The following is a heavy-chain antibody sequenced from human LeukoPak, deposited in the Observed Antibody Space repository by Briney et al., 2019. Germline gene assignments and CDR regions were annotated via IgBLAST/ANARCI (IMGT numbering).Heavy chain of an antibody. CDR3: ARDLTYGDFDY. D-gene: IGHD4-17*01. J-gene: IGHJ4*02. CDR2: ISSSSYI. Sequence: GGSLRLSCAASGFTLSSYSMNWVRQAPGKGLEWVSSISSSSYIYYADSVKGRFTISRDNAKNSLYLQMNSLRAEDTAVYYCARDLTYGDFDYWGQGTLVTVSS. CDR1: GFTLSSYS. V-gene: IGHV3-21*01.